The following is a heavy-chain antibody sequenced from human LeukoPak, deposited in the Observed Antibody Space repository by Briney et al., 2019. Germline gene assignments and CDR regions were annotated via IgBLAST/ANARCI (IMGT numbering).Heavy chain of an antibody. J-gene: IGHJ5*02. CDR1: GGSISSGGYS. V-gene: IGHV4-30-2*01. CDR2: IYHSGST. D-gene: IGHD3-10*01. Sequence: SETLSLTCAVSGGSISSGGYSWSWIRQPPGKGLEWIGYIYHSGSTYYNPSLKSRVTISVDRSKSQFSLKLSSVTAADTAVYYCARGPVSINWFDPWGQGTLVTVSS. CDR3: ARGPVSINWFDP.